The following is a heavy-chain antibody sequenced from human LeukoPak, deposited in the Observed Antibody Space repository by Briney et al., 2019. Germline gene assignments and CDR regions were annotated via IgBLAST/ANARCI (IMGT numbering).Heavy chain of an antibody. V-gene: IGHV3-48*04. CDR2: ISSSSSTI. CDR1: GFTFSSYS. J-gene: IGHJ4*02. CDR3: ARDRGGSYSAINY. Sequence: GGSLRLSCAASGFTFSSYSMNWVRQAPGKGLEWVSFISSSSSTIYYADSVKGRFTISRDNAKNSLHLQMNSLSAEDTAVYYCARDRGGSYSAINYWGQGTLVTVSS. D-gene: IGHD1-26*01.